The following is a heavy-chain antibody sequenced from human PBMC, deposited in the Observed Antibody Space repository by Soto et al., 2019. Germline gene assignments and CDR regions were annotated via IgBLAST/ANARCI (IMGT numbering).Heavy chain of an antibody. V-gene: IGHV1-46*01. CDR1: GYSFITSYH. J-gene: IGHJ3*02. CDR2: INPTGSMT. Sequence: ASVKVSCKASGYSFITSYHMHWVRQAPGQGLEWMGIINPTGSMTSYSQKFQGRLTMTRDTSTATDYMELSNLSSEDTALYFCARDTGYDHDAFDIWGQGTMVTVSS. D-gene: IGHD5-12*01. CDR3: ARDTGYDHDAFDI.